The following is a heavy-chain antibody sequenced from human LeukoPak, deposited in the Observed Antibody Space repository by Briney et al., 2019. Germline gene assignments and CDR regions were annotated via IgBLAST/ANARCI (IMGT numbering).Heavy chain of an antibody. CDR1: GGTFSSCA. D-gene: IGHD1-1*01. Sequence: RASVKVSCKASGGTFSSCAISWVRQAPGQGLEWMGGIIPIFGTANYAQKFQGRVTITADESTSTAYMELSSLRSEDTAVYYCARITTSPYYMDVWGKGTTVTVSS. J-gene: IGHJ6*03. V-gene: IGHV1-69*13. CDR2: IIPIFGTA. CDR3: ARITTSPYYMDV.